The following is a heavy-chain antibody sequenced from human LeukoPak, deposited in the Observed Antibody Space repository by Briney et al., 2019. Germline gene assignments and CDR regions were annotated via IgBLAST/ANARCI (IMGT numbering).Heavy chain of an antibody. D-gene: IGHD6-6*01. Sequence: GESLKISCKGSGYSFTSYWIGWVRQMPGKGLEWMGIIYPGDSDTRYSPSFQGQVTISADKSISTAYLQWSRLKASDTAMYYCARQSSADVIDYWRQGTLVTVSS. V-gene: IGHV5-51*01. CDR2: IYPGDSDT. J-gene: IGHJ4*02. CDR1: GYSFTSYW. CDR3: ARQSSADVIDY.